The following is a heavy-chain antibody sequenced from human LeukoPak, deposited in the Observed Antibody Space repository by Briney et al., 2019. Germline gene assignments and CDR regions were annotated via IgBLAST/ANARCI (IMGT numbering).Heavy chain of an antibody. CDR3: ARVSIDGDYGTYNWFDP. V-gene: IGHV4-61*02. CDR2: VSPSGST. D-gene: IGHD4-17*01. J-gene: IGHJ5*02. CDR1: GGSISSGSYY. Sequence: SETLSLTCTVSGGSISSGSYYWSWIRQPAGKGLEWIGRVSPSGSTTYNPSLKSRVTISVDTSKNQFSLKLSSVTAADTAVYYCARVSIDGDYGTYNWFDPGAREPWSPSPQ.